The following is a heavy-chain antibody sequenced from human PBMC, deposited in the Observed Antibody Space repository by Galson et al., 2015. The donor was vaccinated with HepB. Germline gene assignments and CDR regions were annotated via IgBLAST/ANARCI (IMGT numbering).Heavy chain of an antibody. J-gene: IGHJ4*02. CDR1: GYTFTGYY. Sequence: SVKVSCKASGYTFTGYYMHWVRQAPGQGLEWMGWINPNSGGTNYAQKFQGRVTMTRDTSISTAYMELSRLRSDDTAVYYCARDLLPAAIKAVVKFDYWGQGTLVTVSS. V-gene: IGHV1-2*02. CDR2: INPNSGGT. CDR3: ARDLLPAAIKAVVKFDY. D-gene: IGHD2-2*02.